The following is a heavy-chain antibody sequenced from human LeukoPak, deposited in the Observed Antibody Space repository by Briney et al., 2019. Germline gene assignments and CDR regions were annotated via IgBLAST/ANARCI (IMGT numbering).Heavy chain of an antibody. CDR1: GGTFSSYA. V-gene: IGHV1-69*01. CDR3: ARVTLGYSRSGDNYYYYGMDV. Sequence: SVKVSCKASGGTFSSYAISWERQAPGQGLEWMGGIIPIFGTANYAQKFQGRVTITADESTSTAYMELSSLRSEDTVVYYCARVTLGYSRSGDNYYYYGMDVWGQGTTVSVSS. D-gene: IGHD6-13*01. J-gene: IGHJ6*02. CDR2: IIPIFGTA.